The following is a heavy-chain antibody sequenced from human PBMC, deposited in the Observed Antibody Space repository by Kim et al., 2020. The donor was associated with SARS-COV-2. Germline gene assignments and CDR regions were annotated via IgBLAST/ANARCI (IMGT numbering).Heavy chain of an antibody. Sequence: SETLSLTCTVSGGSISSYYWSWIRQPPGKGLEWIGYIYYSGSTNYNPSLKSRVTISIDTSKNQFSLKLSSVTAADTAVYYCARLSACSSPSCRQGNMDVCGKGTTVTVSS. V-gene: IGHV4-59*01. J-gene: IGHJ6*03. CDR2: IYYSGST. D-gene: IGHD2-2*01. CDR1: GGSISSYY. CDR3: ARLSACSSPSCRQGNMDV.